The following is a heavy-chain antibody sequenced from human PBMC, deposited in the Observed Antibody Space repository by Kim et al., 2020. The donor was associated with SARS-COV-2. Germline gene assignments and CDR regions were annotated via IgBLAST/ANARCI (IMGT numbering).Heavy chain of an antibody. Sequence: SVKVSCKASGGTFSSYAISWVRQAPGQGLEWMGGIIPIFGTANYAQKFQGRVTITADESTSTAYMELSSLRSEDTAVYYCASSQPANRYSSSWYPAYSFVYWGQGTLVTVSS. CDR3: ASSQPANRYSSSWYPAYSFVY. CDR1: GGTFSSYA. J-gene: IGHJ4*02. V-gene: IGHV1-69*13. D-gene: IGHD6-13*01. CDR2: IIPIFGTA.